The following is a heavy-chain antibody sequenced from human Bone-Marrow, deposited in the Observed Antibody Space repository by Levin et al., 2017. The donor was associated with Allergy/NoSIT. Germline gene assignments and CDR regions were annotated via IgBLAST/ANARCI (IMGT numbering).Heavy chain of an antibody. V-gene: IGHV4-30-2*01. CDR3: ARGKGKDGIDY. CDR1: GGSITSGGYS. D-gene: IGHD1-14*01. J-gene: IGHJ4*02. CDR2: IYPTGST. Sequence: SETLSLTCGVSGGSITSGGYSWSWIRQPPGTGLEWIVYIYPTGSTYYNPSLESRVTISIDRSKNQFSRKLTSVTAADMAVYYCARGKGKDGIDYWGQGSLVTVSS.